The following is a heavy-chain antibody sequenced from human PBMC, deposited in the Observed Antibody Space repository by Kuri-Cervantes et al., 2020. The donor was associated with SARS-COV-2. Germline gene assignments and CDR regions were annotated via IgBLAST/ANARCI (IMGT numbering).Heavy chain of an antibody. CDR2: VNPTTGGT. CDR1: GYIFSDYY. J-gene: IGHJ1*01. Sequence: ASVKVSCKASGYIFSDYYIHWMRQAHGQGLEWMGLVNPTTGGTKFAQKFQDRVTLTRDTSTSTVYMELSSLRSEDTAVYCCASDYGDYAEYFQHWGQGTLVTVSS. CDR3: ASDYGDYAEYFQH. D-gene: IGHD4-17*01. V-gene: IGHV1-2*02.